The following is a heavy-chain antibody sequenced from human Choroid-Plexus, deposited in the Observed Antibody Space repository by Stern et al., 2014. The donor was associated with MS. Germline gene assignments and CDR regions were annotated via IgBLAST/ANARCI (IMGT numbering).Heavy chain of an antibody. CDR2: VKPNTGGT. D-gene: IGHD3-3*01. CDR3: ARDQRGITIFGVVTDYYYLGMDV. Sequence: VQLEESGAEVKKPGASVKVSCKTSGYIFTGYYINWVRQAPGQGLEWMAWVKPNTGGTKYAQKLQGGVTMGRDASISAAYVELSSLTSDDTAVYYCARDQRGITIFGVVTDYYYLGMDVWGQGTTVTVSS. V-gene: IGHV1-2*02. CDR1: GYIFTGYY. J-gene: IGHJ6*02.